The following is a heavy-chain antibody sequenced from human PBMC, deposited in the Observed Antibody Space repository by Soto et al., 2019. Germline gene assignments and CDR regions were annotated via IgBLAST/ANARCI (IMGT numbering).Heavy chain of an antibody. V-gene: IGHV3-11*01. CDR3: ARVPFWSGFNYFDY. CDR2: IYSGGSSTI. J-gene: IGHJ4*02. D-gene: IGHD3-3*01. CDR1: GFTFSDYY. Sequence: GGSLRLSCAASGFTFSDYYMSWIRQAPGKGLEWVSYIYSGGSSTIYYADSVKGRFTISRDNAKNSLYLQMNSLRAEDTAVYYCARVPFWSGFNYFDYWGQGTLVNVSS.